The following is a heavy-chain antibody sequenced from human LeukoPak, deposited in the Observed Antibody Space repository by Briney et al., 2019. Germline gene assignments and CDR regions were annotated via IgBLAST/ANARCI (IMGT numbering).Heavy chain of an antibody. V-gene: IGHV3-15*07. Sequence: GGSLRLSCAASGFTFSSYSMNWVRQAPGKGLEWVGRIKSKTDGGTTDYAAPVKGRFTISRDDSKNTLYLQMNSLKTEDTAVYYCTTDLVGTGYYDSSGYYRARVFDYWGQGTLVTVSS. D-gene: IGHD3-22*01. J-gene: IGHJ4*02. CDR1: GFTFSSYS. CDR2: IKSKTDGGTT. CDR3: TTDLVGTGYYDSSGYYRARVFDY.